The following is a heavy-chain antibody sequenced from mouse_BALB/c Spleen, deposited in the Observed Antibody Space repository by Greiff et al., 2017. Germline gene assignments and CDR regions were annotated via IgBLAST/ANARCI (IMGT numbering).Heavy chain of an antibody. D-gene: IGHD1-1*01. CDR1: GYSITSGYY. CDR3: ARVHYYGSSRYAMDY. V-gene: IGHV3-6*02. Sequence: EVQLVESGPGLVKPSQSLSLTCSVTGYSITSGYYWNWIRQFPGNKLEWMGYISYDGSNNYNPSLKNRISITRDTSKNQFFLKLNSVTTEDTATYYCARVHYYGSSRYAMDYWGQGTSVTVSS. CDR2: ISYDGSN. J-gene: IGHJ4*01.